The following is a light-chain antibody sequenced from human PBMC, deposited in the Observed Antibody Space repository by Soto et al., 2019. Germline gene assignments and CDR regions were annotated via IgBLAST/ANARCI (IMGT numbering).Light chain of an antibody. CDR1: NRDVGAYNF. V-gene: IGLV2-14*03. CDR2: DVT. Sequence: QSVLTQPASVSGSPGQSITISCTGTNRDVGAYNFVSWYQQHPGKAPKLMIYDVTNRPSGVSDRFSGSKSGNTASLTISGLQTDDEADYYCSSCTHGSTVLFGGGTQLTVL. J-gene: IGLJ2*01. CDR3: SSCTHGSTVL.